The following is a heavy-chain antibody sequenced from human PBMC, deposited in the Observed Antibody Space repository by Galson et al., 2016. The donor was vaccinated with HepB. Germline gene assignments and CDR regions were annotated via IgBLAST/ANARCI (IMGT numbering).Heavy chain of an antibody. J-gene: IGHJ5*02. V-gene: IGHV1-18*01. CDR2: ISPHTGNT. Sequence: VKVSCKASGYTFSNHGISWVRQAPGQGLEWMGYISPHTGNTDYAQKFQGRITLTTDASMSTAYMELRTLKSDDTAVYYCARSGIIRVNWFDPWGQGTLLTVSS. CDR3: ARSGIIRVNWFDP. CDR1: GYTFSNHG.